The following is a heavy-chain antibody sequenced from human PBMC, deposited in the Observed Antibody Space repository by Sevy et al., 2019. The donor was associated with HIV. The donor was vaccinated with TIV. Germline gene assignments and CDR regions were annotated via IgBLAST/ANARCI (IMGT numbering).Heavy chain of an antibody. D-gene: IGHD1-26*01. Sequence: GGSLRLSCAASGFTFSSYAMSWVRQAPGKGLEWVSSISGSGDITYYADSVKGRFTMSTDNSKNTLYLQMNSLRAEDTAVYYCAKEDRESGCYGSDYWGQGTLVTVSS. J-gene: IGHJ4*02. V-gene: IGHV3-23*01. CDR3: AKEDRESGCYGSDY. CDR2: ISGSGDIT. CDR1: GFTFSSYA.